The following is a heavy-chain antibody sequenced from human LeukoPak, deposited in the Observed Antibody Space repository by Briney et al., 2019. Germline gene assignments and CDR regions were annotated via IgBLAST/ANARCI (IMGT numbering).Heavy chain of an antibody. CDR2: VYASGNS. CDR3: ARALDNMLTGYAFDI. D-gene: IGHD3-9*01. CDR1: GGSISSDAYY. V-gene: IGHV4-61*02. Sequence: PSQTLSLTCTVSGGSISSDAYYWSWIRQTAGKGLEWIGRVYASGNSNSNPSLKSRVTISMDTSKNQFPLRLTSVTAADTAVYYCARALDNMLTGYAFDIWGQGAMVTVSS. J-gene: IGHJ3*02.